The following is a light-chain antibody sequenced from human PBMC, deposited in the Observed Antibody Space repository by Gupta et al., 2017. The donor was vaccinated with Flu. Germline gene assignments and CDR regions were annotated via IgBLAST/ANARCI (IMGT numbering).Light chain of an antibody. CDR2: WAS. J-gene: IGKJ4*01. Sequence: DVEVRQSPDSLPVSLGEAATLKCTSSESFFLNADNKNFLAWYQQKPGQPPRLLIYWASTRESGGPDRFSGSGSKTVFTLTISRLQAEDVAIYYCQQYAVTPPTFGGGTKVEIK. V-gene: IGKV4-1*01. CDR1: ESFFLNADNKNF. CDR3: QQYAVTPPT.